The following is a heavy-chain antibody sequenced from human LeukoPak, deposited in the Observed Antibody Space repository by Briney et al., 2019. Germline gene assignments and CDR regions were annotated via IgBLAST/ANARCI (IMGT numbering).Heavy chain of an antibody. Sequence: PSETLSLTCTVSGGSISSSSYYRGWIRQPPGKGLEWIGSIYYSGSTYYNPSLKSQVTISVDTSKNQFSLKLSSVTAADTAVYYCARRGARYCSSTSCENWFDPWGQGTLVTVSS. CDR2: IYYSGST. D-gene: IGHD2-2*01. CDR3: ARRGARYCSSTSCENWFDP. J-gene: IGHJ5*02. CDR1: GGSISSSSYY. V-gene: IGHV4-39*01.